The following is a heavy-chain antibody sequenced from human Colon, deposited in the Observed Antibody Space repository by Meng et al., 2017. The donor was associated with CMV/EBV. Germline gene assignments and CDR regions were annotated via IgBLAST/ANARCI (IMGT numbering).Heavy chain of an antibody. CDR3: ARGIVACTEI. J-gene: IGHJ4*02. Sequence: QVHQKESRPGVVKPSQPPSLTSTVCSGSITSGSYYWSCIRQPAGKGGKGLEWIGRIHTSASKNYYPSLPSRVSIALDMSKNQFSLKLSSVTAADTAIYFCARGIVACTEIWGQGTLVTVSS. CDR1: SGSITSGSYY. CDR2: IHTSASK. V-gene: IGHV4-61*02. D-gene: IGHD6-19*01.